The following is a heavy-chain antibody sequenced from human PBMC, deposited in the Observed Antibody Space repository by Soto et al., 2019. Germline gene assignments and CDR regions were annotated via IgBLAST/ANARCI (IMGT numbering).Heavy chain of an antibody. CDR2: IYYSGST. V-gene: IGHV4-39*01. Sequence: WXRQPPGKGLEWIGSIYYSGSTYYNPSLKSRVTISVDTSKNQFSLKLSSVTAADTAVYYCARHDYGDGGDYWGQGTLVTVSS. CDR3: ARHDYGDGGDY. J-gene: IGHJ4*02. D-gene: IGHD4-17*01.